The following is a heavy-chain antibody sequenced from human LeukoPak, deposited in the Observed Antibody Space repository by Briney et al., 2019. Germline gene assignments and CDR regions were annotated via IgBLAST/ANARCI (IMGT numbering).Heavy chain of an antibody. CDR3: AKVSRFLEWLSGGIDY. Sequence: GGSLRLSCAASGFTFSSYGMHWVRQAPGKGLEWVAFIRYDGSNKYYADSVKGRFTISRDNSKNTLYLQMNSLRAEDTAVYYCAKVSRFLEWLSGGIDYWGQGTLVTVSS. V-gene: IGHV3-30*02. CDR1: GFTFSSYG. CDR2: IRYDGSNK. D-gene: IGHD3-3*01. J-gene: IGHJ4*02.